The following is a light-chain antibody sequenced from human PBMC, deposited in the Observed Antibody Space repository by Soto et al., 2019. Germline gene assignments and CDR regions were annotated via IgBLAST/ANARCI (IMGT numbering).Light chain of an antibody. Sequence: QSALGQPPSASGSPGQSVTISCTGTSSDVGGYNFVSWYQHHPGKAPKLMIYDVDKRPSGVPDRFSGSKSGYTASLTVSGLQAEDEADYFCSSYAGSNTYVFGAGTKVTVL. CDR2: DVD. CDR3: SSYAGSNTYV. V-gene: IGLV2-8*01. J-gene: IGLJ1*01. CDR1: SSDVGGYNF.